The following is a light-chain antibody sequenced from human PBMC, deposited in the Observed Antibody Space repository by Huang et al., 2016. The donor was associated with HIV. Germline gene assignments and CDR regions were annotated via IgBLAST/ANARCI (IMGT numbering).Light chain of an antibody. Sequence: EIIMTQFPATLSLSPGERATLSCRASQSVATRSAWYQQKPGQAPRLLIFGASNRATGDPDRFSGSGSGTEFTLTISSLQSEDFAVYYCQQYNTSPTTFGPGTRVDVK. CDR3: QQYNTSPTT. V-gene: IGKV3-15*01. CDR1: QSVATR. J-gene: IGKJ3*01. CDR2: GAS.